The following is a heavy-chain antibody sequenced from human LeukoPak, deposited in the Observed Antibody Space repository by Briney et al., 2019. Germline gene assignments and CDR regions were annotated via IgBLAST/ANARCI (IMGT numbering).Heavy chain of an antibody. Sequence: GGSLRLSCAASGFTFSSYSMNWVRQAPGKGLEWVSSISSSSSYIYYADSVKGRFTISRDNAKNSLYLQMNSPRAEDTAVYYCARDPRGYCSSTSCYSSSGAFDIWGQGTMVTVSS. CDR2: ISSSSSYI. J-gene: IGHJ3*02. D-gene: IGHD2-2*01. CDR1: GFTFSSYS. V-gene: IGHV3-21*01. CDR3: ARDPRGYCSSTSCYSSSGAFDI.